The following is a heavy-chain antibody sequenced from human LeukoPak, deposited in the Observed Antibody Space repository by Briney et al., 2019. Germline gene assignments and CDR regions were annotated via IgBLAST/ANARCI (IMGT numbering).Heavy chain of an antibody. Sequence: GASVTVSCKASGYTFSDYYIQGVRQAPGQGLEWMGWINPNSGNTNFAQKFQGRITMTRDTSISTAYMELSSLRSDDTAVYYCARDFYGSASSKPYYYYYGMDVWGQGTTLTAYS. D-gene: IGHD3-10*01. CDR3: ARDFYGSASSKPYYYYYGMDV. V-gene: IGHV1-2*02. J-gene: IGHJ6*02. CDR1: GYTFSDYY. CDR2: INPNSGNT.